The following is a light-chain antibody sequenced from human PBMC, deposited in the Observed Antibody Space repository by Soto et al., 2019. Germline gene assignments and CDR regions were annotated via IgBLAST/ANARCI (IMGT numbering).Light chain of an antibody. V-gene: IGKV1-33*01. CDR3: QQYANLPLA. Sequence: DIQMTQSPSSLSASVGDRVTITCQATQDIRNFISWYQQKPGKAPKVLISDASNLETGVPSRFSGSGSGTVFTFTISSLQPEDIATYYCQQYANLPLAFGGGTRVEIK. CDR2: DAS. J-gene: IGKJ4*01. CDR1: QDIRNF.